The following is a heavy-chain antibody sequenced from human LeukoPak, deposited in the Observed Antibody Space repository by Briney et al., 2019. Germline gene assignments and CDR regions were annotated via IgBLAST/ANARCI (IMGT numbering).Heavy chain of an antibody. CDR3: ARDRLATGGMDV. Sequence: PSETLSLTCTVSGGSISSGGYYWSWLRQYSGKGLEWIGYIYYSGSTHYNPSLKSRVTISVDKAKNQFSLKMRSVTAADTAVYYCARDRLATGGMDVWGQGTTVTVSS. CDR2: IYYSGST. D-gene: IGHD1-26*01. V-gene: IGHV4-31*03. CDR1: GGSISSGGYY. J-gene: IGHJ6*02.